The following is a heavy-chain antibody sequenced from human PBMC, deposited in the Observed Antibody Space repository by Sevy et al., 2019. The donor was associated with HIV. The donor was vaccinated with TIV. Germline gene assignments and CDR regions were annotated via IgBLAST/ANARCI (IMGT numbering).Heavy chain of an antibody. CDR2: IWYDGTNK. J-gene: IGHJ4*02. CDR3: AREDIRVAGIGYYFHS. Sequence: GGSLRLSCAASGFSISGYGMHWVRQAPGKGLEWVAVIWYDGTNKEYADSVKGRFTISRDKSKNTLYLQMNGLRAEDTAVYYCAREDIRVAGIGYYFHSWGQGTLVTVSS. CDR1: GFSISGYG. V-gene: IGHV3-33*01. D-gene: IGHD6-19*01.